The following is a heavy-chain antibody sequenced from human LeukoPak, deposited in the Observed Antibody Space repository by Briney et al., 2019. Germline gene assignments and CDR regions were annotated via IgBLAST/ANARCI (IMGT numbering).Heavy chain of an antibody. CDR1: GGTFSSYG. J-gene: IGHJ6*03. CDR3: ASNIWSGYYYYYMDV. V-gene: IGHV1-69*05. Sequence: SVKVSCKASGGTFSSYGFSWVRQAPGQGLEWMGGIIPIFGTSNYAHKFQGRVTITTDESTSTAYMELSSLRSEDTAVYYCASNIWSGYYYYYMDVWGKRTTVTVSS. D-gene: IGHD3-3*01. CDR2: IIPIFGTS.